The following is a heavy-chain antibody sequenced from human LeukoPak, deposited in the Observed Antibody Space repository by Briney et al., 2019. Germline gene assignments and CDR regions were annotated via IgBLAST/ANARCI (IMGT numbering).Heavy chain of an antibody. D-gene: IGHD3-16*02. Sequence: ASVKVSCKASGYTFTSYGISWVRQAPGQGLEWMGWISAYNGKTNYAQKLQGRVTMTTDTSTSTAYMALRSLRSEDTAVYYCAITFGGVIVILEGAFDIWGQGTMVTVSS. J-gene: IGHJ3*02. CDR3: AITFGGVIVILEGAFDI. V-gene: IGHV1-18*01. CDR2: ISAYNGKT. CDR1: GYTFTSYG.